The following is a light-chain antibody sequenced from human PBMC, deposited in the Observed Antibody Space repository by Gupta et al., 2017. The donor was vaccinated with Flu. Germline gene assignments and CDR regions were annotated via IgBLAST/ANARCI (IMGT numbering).Light chain of an antibody. CDR1: QTFNSW. CDR2: KAS. CDR3: QQDDSYPIT. V-gene: IGKV1-5*03. Sequence: DIQMTQSPSTLSASVGDRVTMTCRASQTFNSWLAWFQQKPGKAPKLLIHKASTLESGVPSRFSGSGSGTEFTLTISSLQPDDFATYFCQQDDSYPITFGGGTKVEIK. J-gene: IGKJ4*01.